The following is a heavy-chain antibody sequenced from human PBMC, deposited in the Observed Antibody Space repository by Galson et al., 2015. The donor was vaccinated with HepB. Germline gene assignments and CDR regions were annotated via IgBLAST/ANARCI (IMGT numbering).Heavy chain of an antibody. CDR1: GFTVSSNY. Sequence: SLRLSCAASGFTVSSNYMSWVRQAPGKGLEWVSVIYSGGSTYYADSVKGRFTISRDNSKNTLYLQMNSLRAEDTAVYYCAREPYSSSSFLLNGMDVWGQGTTVTVSS. D-gene: IGHD6-6*01. CDR3: AREPYSSSSFLLNGMDV. V-gene: IGHV3-53*01. J-gene: IGHJ6*02. CDR2: IYSGGST.